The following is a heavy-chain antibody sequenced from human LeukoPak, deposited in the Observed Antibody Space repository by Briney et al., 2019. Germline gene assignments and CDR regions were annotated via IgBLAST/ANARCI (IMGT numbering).Heavy chain of an antibody. D-gene: IGHD1-26*01. CDR2: INHSGST. CDR1: VGSFSGYY. Sequence: SETLSLACAVYVGSFSGYYWSWIRQPPGKGLEWIGEINHSGSTNYNPSLKSRVTISVDTSKNQFSLKLSSVTAADTAVYYCARGGRIVGATPVLDYWGQGTLVTVSS. J-gene: IGHJ4*02. V-gene: IGHV4-34*01. CDR3: ARGGRIVGATPVLDY.